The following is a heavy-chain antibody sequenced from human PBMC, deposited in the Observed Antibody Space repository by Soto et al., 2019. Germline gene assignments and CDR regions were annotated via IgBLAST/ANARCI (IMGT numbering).Heavy chain of an antibody. V-gene: IGHV4-59*08. CDR1: GGSISSYY. J-gene: IGHJ6*04. D-gene: IGHD6-19*01. CDR2: IYYSGST. CDR3: ASLRTIQPRREWLVIGV. Sequence: SETLSLTCTVSGGSISSYYWSWIRQPPGKGLEWIGYIYYSGSTNYNPSLKSRVTISVDTSKNQFSLKLSSVTAADTAVYYCASLRTIQPRREWLVIGVWGKATTVTVSS.